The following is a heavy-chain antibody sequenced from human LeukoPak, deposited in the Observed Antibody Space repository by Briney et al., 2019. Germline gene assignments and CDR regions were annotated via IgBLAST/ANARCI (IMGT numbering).Heavy chain of an antibody. CDR3: AKFLPTPIVVANYYFDY. J-gene: IGHJ4*02. CDR1: GFTFSSYA. V-gene: IGHV3-23*01. CDR2: ISVSGGNR. D-gene: IGHD2-21*01. Sequence: GVSLRLSCAASGFTFSSYAMSRVRQAPAKGPECVSAISVSGGNRYYADSVKGRFTVSRDNYKNTLYLKMNSLRAEDTAVYYCAKFLPTPIVVANYYFDYWGQGTLVTVSA.